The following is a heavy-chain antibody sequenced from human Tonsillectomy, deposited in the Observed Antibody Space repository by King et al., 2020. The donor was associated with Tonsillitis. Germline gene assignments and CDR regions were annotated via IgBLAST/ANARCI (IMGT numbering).Heavy chain of an antibody. CDR1: GDTFSKDA. V-gene: IGHV1-69*01. CDR3: ARAVAYSSSWSAYFDS. Sequence: VQLVESGAELKKPGSSVKVSCKASGDTFSKDAISWVRLAPGQGLEWMGGIIPIFGAPNYAQKFQGRVIITADESTSTAYMELSSLRAEDTAVYYCARAVAYSSSWSAYFDSWGQGTLVTVSS. J-gene: IGHJ4*02. D-gene: IGHD6-13*01. CDR2: IIPIFGAP.